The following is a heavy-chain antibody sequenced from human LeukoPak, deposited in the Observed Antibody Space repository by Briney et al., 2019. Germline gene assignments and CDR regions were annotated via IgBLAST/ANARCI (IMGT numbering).Heavy chain of an antibody. J-gene: IGHJ4*02. V-gene: IGHV3-33*01. CDR2: IWYDGSLE. CDR1: GFTFSNYV. D-gene: IGHD6-13*01. CDR3: ARVLRAGTFDY. Sequence: GGSLRLSCAASGFTFSNYVMHWVRQAPGKGLEWVALIWYDGSLERYADSVKGRFTISRDNAKNSLYLQMNSLRAEDTAVYYCARVLRAGTFDYWGQGTLVTVSS.